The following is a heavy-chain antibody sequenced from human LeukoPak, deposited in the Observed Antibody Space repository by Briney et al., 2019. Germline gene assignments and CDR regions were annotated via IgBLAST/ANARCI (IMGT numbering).Heavy chain of an antibody. V-gene: IGHV3-74*01. CDR3: VIFVGPPDSDGFDV. Sequence: GGSLRLSCAASGFTFGNSWVHWVRQAPGKGLVWVSLINADGSTATYADSEKGRFTISRDNARHTLSLQMNSLTIEDTAVYYCVIFVGPPDSDGFDVWGHGTMITVSS. D-gene: IGHD1-14*01. J-gene: IGHJ3*01. CDR1: GFTFGNSW. CDR2: INADGSTA.